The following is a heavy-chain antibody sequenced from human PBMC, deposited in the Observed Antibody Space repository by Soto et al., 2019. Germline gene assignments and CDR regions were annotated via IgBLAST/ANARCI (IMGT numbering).Heavy chain of an antibody. CDR2: VMPRFGTT. CDR3: ARGGELAGWMPFDS. V-gene: IGHV1-69*01. CDR1: GGTFNTYG. D-gene: IGHD6-19*01. J-gene: IGHJ4*02. Sequence: QVHLVQSGAEVKKPGSSVKVSCRASGGTFNTYGFNWVRQAPGQGLEWMGVVMPRFGTTTYAHNFLGRVTVTADQSAKTAYMRMRTLTSEDSAVYFWARGGELAGWMPFDSWGQGTLVTVSS.